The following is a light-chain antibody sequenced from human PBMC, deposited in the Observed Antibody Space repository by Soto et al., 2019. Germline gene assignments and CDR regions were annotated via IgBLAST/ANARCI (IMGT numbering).Light chain of an antibody. CDR2: DAS. Sequence: DIQMTQSPATLSASVGDRVTITCRASQSISNWLAWYQQKPGKAPKLLIYDASSLESGVPSRFSGSGSGTEFTLTISSQQPDDFATYYCQQYNSYAFGQGTNV. J-gene: IGKJ1*01. CDR3: QQYNSYA. CDR1: QSISNW. V-gene: IGKV1-5*01.